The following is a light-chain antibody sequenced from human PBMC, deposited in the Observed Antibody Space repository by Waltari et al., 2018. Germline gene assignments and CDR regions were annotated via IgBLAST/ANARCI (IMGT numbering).Light chain of an antibody. V-gene: IGKV3-20*01. CDR1: QSIGKY. J-gene: IGKJ1*01. CDR2: AAS. CDR3: QNHERLPAT. Sequence: EVVLTQSPGTLSLSPGERATLSCRASQSIGKYLVWYPQRPGQAPRLIMYAASTRATGIPDRFSGSGYGTDFSLTISRLEPEDFAVYYCQNHERLPATFGQGTKVEIK.